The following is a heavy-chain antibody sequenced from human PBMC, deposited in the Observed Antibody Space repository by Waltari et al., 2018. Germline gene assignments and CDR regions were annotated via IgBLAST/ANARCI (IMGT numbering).Heavy chain of an antibody. Sequence: QVQLQESGPGLLQPSETLSLTCGVSGYFLNTVVYWGWTRQSPGKGLEWIATIYHDGTTFYNPSLKSRVTISMDTSKNQFSLSLKSVTATDTAVYYCTRQVLGYCTSAACRRLESWGQGTPVTVSS. CDR1: GYFLNTVVY. V-gene: IGHV4-38-2*01. J-gene: IGHJ4*02. D-gene: IGHD2-2*03. CDR2: IYHDGTT. CDR3: TRQVLGYCTSAACRRLES.